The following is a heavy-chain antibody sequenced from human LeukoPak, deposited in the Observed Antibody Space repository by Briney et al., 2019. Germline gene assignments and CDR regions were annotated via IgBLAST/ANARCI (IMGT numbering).Heavy chain of an antibody. Sequence: SETLSLTCAVSGGSISSGGYSWSWIRQPPGKGLEWIAYIYYSGSTNYNPSLKSRVTISLDRSKNQFSLKLISVTAADTALYYCARAQMITFGGAIVPGAFDIWGQGTMVTVSS. CDR2: IYYSGST. D-gene: IGHD3-16*02. V-gene: IGHV4-61*08. J-gene: IGHJ3*02. CDR1: GGSISSGGYS. CDR3: ARAQMITFGGAIVPGAFDI.